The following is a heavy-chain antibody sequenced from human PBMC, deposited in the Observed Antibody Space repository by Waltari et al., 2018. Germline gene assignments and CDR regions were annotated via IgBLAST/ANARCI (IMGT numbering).Heavy chain of an antibody. J-gene: IGHJ2*01. D-gene: IGHD5-18*01. CDR3: ARDREYTNWYFDL. Sequence: EVQLVESGGGLIQPGGSLRLSCAASGFTVSSNYMSWVRQAPGKGLEWVSVIYSSGSTYYADSVKGRFTISRDNSKNTLYLQMNSLRAEDTAVYYCARDREYTNWYFDLWGRGTLVTVSS. V-gene: IGHV3-53*01. CDR2: IYSSGST. CDR1: GFTVSSNY.